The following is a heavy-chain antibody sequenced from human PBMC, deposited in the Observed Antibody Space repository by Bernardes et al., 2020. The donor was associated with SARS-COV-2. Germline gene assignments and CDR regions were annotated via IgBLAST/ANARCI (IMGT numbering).Heavy chain of an antibody. CDR1: GSPFSSNW. CDR3: GSSSSTCCDQ. D-gene: IGHD2-2*01. V-gene: IGHV3-74*01. J-gene: IGHJ4*02. CDR2: LSGDGSVT. Sequence: LRLPCSAPGSPFSSNWLHWFRHAPGNGLVWVSRLSGDGSVTNYADPVKGRFIISRDNAKNTLYLQMNSLRDEDTAVYYCGSSSSTCCDQWGQGTLVTVSS.